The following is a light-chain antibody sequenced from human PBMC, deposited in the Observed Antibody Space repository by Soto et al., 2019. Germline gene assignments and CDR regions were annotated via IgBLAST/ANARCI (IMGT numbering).Light chain of an antibody. V-gene: IGKV3-11*01. CDR3: QQRTNWPST. CDR1: QSVSSY. Sequence: EIVLTQSPATLSLSPGDRATLSCRASQSVSSYLAWYQQKPGQDPRLLIYDASNRDTGIPARFSGSGSGTDFTLTITSLEPEDVAVYYCQQRTNWPSTFGGGNTGEIK. J-gene: IGKJ4*01. CDR2: DAS.